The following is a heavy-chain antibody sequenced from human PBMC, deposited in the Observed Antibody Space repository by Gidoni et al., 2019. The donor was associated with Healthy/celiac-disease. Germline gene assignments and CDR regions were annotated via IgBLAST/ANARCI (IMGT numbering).Heavy chain of an antibody. CDR2: INHSGST. Sequence: QVQLQQWGAGLLKPSETLSLTCAVYGGSFSGYYWSWIRQPPGKGLEWIVEINHSGSTNYNPSLKSRVTISVDTSKNQFSLKLSSVTAADTAVYYCARASTYYYDSSGYYSYDAFDIWGQGTMVTVSS. CDR1: GGSFSGYY. J-gene: IGHJ3*02. V-gene: IGHV4-34*01. CDR3: ARASTYYYDSSGYYSYDAFDI. D-gene: IGHD3-22*01.